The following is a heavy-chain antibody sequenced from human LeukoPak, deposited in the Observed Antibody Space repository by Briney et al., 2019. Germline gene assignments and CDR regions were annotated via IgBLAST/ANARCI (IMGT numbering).Heavy chain of an antibody. V-gene: IGHV3-74*01. Sequence: GGSLRLSCAASGFTFSSYWMHWVRQAPGKGLVWVSRIISDGSNTTYADSVKGRFTISRDNAENTLYLQMSSLRAEDTAVYYCVRNSYDSSGYYDYWGQGTLVTVSS. CDR2: IISDGSNT. D-gene: IGHD3-22*01. J-gene: IGHJ4*02. CDR3: VRNSYDSSGYYDY. CDR1: GFTFSSYW.